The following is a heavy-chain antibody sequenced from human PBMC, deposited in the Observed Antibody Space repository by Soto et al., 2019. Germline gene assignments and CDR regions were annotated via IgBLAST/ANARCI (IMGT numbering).Heavy chain of an antibody. Sequence: SETLSLTCTVSGGSISSHYWSWIRQAPGKGLEWIGYMYFSGSTNYNPSLKSRVTISVETSKNQFSLKLSSVTAADTAVYYCARSGSGSYSDEGWFDPWGQGALVTVSS. CDR3: ARSGSGSYSDEGWFDP. V-gene: IGHV4-4*08. CDR2: MYFSGST. CDR1: GGSISSHY. D-gene: IGHD3-10*01. J-gene: IGHJ5*02.